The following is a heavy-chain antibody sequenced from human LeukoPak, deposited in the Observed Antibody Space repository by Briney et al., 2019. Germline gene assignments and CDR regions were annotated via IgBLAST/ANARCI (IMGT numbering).Heavy chain of an antibody. CDR3: ARLLVVVPAAIGNYYYYYGMDV. J-gene: IGHJ6*02. Sequence: SETLSLTCAVYGGSFSGYYWSWIRQPPGKGLEWIGEINHSGSTNYNPSLKSRVTISVDTSKNQFSLKLSSVTAADTAVYYCARLLVVVPAAIGNYYYYYGMDVWGQGTTVTVSS. CDR1: GGSFSGYY. V-gene: IGHV4-34*01. D-gene: IGHD2-2*01. CDR2: INHSGST.